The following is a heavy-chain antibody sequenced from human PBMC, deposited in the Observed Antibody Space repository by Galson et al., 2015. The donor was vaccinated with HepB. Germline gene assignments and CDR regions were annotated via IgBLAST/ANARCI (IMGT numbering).Heavy chain of an antibody. Sequence: SLRLSCAASGFTFSSYAMHWVRQAPGKGLEWVAVISYDGSNKYYADSVKGRFTISRDNAKNSLYLQMNGLRAEDTAVYYCARALVGALVYWGQGTLVTVSS. V-gene: IGHV3-30-3*01. J-gene: IGHJ4*02. D-gene: IGHD1-26*01. CDR2: ISYDGSNK. CDR3: ARALVGALVY. CDR1: GFTFSSYA.